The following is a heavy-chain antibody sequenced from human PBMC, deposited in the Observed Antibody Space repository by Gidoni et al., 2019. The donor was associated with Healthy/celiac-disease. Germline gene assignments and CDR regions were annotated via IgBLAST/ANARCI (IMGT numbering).Heavy chain of an antibody. D-gene: IGHD6-19*01. CDR1: GGSFSGYY. Sequence: QVQLQQWGAGLLKPSETLSLTCAVYGGSFSGYYWSWIRQPPGKGLEWIGEINHSGSTNYNPSLKSRVTISVDTSKNQFSLKLSSVTAADTAVYYCARAPPGKAVAGNNWFDPWGQGTLVTVSS. CDR3: ARAPPGKAVAGNNWFDP. V-gene: IGHV4-34*01. J-gene: IGHJ5*02. CDR2: INHSGST.